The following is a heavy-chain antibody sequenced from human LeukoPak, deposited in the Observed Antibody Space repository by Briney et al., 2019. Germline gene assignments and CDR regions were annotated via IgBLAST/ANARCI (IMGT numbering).Heavy chain of an antibody. Sequence: PGGSLRLSCAASGFTFSSYGMHWVRQAPGKGLEWVAVIWYDGSNKYYADSVKGRFTISRDNSKNTLYLQMNSLRAEDTAVYYCARRGVARTRRSNYYFDYWGQGTLVTVSS. CDR3: ARRGVARTRRSNYYFDY. CDR1: GFTFSSYG. V-gene: IGHV3-33*01. J-gene: IGHJ4*02. D-gene: IGHD1-1*01. CDR2: IWYDGSNK.